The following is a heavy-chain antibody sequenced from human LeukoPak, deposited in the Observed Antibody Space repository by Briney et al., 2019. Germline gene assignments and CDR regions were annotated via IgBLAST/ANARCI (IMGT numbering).Heavy chain of an antibody. Sequence: SETLSLTCTVSGGSISSYYWSWIRQPAGKGLEWIGRIYTSGSTNYNPSLKSRVTMSVDTSKYQFSLKLSSVTAADTAVYYCARDLLYDFWSGYYVAFDYWGQGTLVTVSS. CDR2: IYTSGST. CDR3: ARDLLYDFWSGYYVAFDY. CDR1: GGSISSYY. D-gene: IGHD3-3*01. V-gene: IGHV4-4*07. J-gene: IGHJ4*02.